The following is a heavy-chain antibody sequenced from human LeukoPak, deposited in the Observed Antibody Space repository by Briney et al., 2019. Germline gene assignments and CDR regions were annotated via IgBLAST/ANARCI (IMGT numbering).Heavy chain of an antibody. J-gene: IGHJ4*02. D-gene: IGHD3-3*01. V-gene: IGHV4-38-2*02. CDR2: IYYSGST. CDR3: ARAPSSAYDFWSGYYRNYFDY. Sequence: SETLSLTCTVSGYSISSDYWAWIRQPPGKGLEWIANIYYSGSTYYNPSLKSRVTISVDTSKNQFSLKLSSVTAADTAVYYCARAPSSAYDFWSGYYRNYFDYWGQGTLVTVSS. CDR1: GYSISSDY.